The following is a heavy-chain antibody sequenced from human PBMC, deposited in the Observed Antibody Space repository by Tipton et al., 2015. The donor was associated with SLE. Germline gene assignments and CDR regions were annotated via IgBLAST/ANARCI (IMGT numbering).Heavy chain of an antibody. V-gene: IGHV4-59*08. J-gene: IGHJ4*02. CDR2: INDSGRT. CDR3: ARLQGLSESFGIDH. CDR1: GGSISGYY. D-gene: IGHD3-10*01. Sequence: TLSLTCTVSGGSISGYYWSWIRQSPGKGLEWIGYINDSGRTNSNPSLKSRVTMALDTSKKQFSLKLSSVTAADTAVYYWARLQGLSESFGIDHWGQGTLVTVSS.